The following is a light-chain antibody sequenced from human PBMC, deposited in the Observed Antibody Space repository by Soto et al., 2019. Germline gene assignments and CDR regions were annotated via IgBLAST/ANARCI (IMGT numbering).Light chain of an antibody. Sequence: EIVMTQSPATLSVSPGERATLSCGASQSVSSNLAWYQQKPGQAPRLLIDGASTRATGIPARFSGGGSGTEFTLTISSLQSEDCAVYYCQQYNNWPRTFGQGTKVDIK. CDR1: QSVSSN. J-gene: IGKJ1*01. CDR3: QQYNNWPRT. CDR2: GAS. V-gene: IGKV3-15*01.